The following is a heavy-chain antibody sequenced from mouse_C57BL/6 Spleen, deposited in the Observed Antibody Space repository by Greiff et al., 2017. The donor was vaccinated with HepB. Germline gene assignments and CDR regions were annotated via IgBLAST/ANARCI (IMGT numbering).Heavy chain of an antibody. J-gene: IGHJ2*01. CDR1: GYTFTSYW. CDR3: ARRYYGSSYVFDY. CDR2: IYPSDSET. V-gene: IGHV1-61*01. Sequence: VQLQQPGAELVRPGSSVKLSCKASGYTFTSYWMDWVKQRPGQGLEWIGNIYPSDSETHYNQKFKDKATLTVDKSSSTAYMQLSSLTSEDSAVYYCARRYYGSSYVFDYWGQGTTLTVSS. D-gene: IGHD1-1*01.